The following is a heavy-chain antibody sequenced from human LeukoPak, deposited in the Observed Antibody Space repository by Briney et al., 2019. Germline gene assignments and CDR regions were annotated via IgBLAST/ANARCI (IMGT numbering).Heavy chain of an antibody. V-gene: IGHV4-34*01. J-gene: IGHJ4*02. D-gene: IGHD3-3*01. CDR3: ARGLGDFWSAKAVSLDY. CDR1: GGSFSGYY. CDR2: INHSGST. Sequence: SETLSLTCAAYGGSFSGYYWSWIRQPPGKGLEWIGEINHSGSTNYNPSLKSRVTISVDTSKNQFSLKLSSVTAADTAVYYCARGLGDFWSAKAVSLDYWGQGTLVTVSS.